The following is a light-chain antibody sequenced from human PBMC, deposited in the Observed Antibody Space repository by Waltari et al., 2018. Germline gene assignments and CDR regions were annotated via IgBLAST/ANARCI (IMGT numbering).Light chain of an antibody. CDR3: QQYNNWPPWT. CDR2: DAS. CDR1: ESISSN. J-gene: IGKJ1*01. V-gene: IGKV3-15*01. Sequence: EIVMTQSPVTLSVSLGDGVTLSCRASESISSNLDWYQQKPGQAPRLLIYDASTMATAIPARFSGGGSGTEFTLTITSVQSEDFAIYYCQQYNNWPPWTFGQGTKVEIK.